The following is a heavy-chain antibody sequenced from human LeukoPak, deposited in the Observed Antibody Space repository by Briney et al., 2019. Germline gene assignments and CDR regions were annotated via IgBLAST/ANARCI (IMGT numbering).Heavy chain of an antibody. Sequence: KPGGSLRLSCAASGFTFSSYSMNWVRQAPGKGLEWFSSISSSGSYIYYADSVKGRFTISRDNAKNSLYPKMNSLRAEDTAVYYCARDHRKGRLIWFGELLSWFDPWGQGTLVTVSS. CDR3: ARDHRKGRLIWFGELLSWFDP. CDR1: GFTFSSYS. J-gene: IGHJ5*02. V-gene: IGHV3-21*01. CDR2: ISSSGSYI. D-gene: IGHD3-10*01.